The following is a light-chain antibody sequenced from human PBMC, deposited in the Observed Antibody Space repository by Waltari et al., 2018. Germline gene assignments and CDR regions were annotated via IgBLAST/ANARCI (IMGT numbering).Light chain of an antibody. CDR1: KLGDKY. CDR3: QAWDIDIVV. J-gene: IGLJ2*01. Sequence: SYGLTQPPSMSVSPGQTASITCSGHKLGDKYVSWYQQKPGQSPLLVIYQDNKRPSGIPERFSGSNSANTATLTISGTQAMDEADYYCQAWDIDIVVFGGGTKLTVL. CDR2: QDN. V-gene: IGLV3-1*01.